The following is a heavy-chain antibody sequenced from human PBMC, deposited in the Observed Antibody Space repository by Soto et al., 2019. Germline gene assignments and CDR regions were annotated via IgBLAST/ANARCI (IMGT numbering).Heavy chain of an antibody. CDR1: GFTFSSYG. J-gene: IGHJ4*02. Sequence: QVQLVESGGGVVQPGRSLRLSCAASGFTFSSYGMHWVRQAPGKGLEWVAVIYYDGSNKYYADSVKGRFTISRDNSKNTLYLHMNSLRAEDKSLSYCARAQYSSSWYPFDYLGQGTLVTVSS. CDR2: IYYDGSNK. D-gene: IGHD6-13*01. CDR3: ARAQYSSSWYPFDY. V-gene: IGHV3-33*01.